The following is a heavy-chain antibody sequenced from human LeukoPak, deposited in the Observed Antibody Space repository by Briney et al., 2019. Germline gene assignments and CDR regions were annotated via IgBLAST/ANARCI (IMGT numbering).Heavy chain of an antibody. CDR1: GFTFSNYG. Sequence: GESLRLSCAASGFTFSNYGMHWVRQAPGKGLEWVAVIWNDGSNEDYVDSVKGRFTISRDNSKNTVDLQMNSLRAEDAAVYYCARDWARGNSYYFDYWGQGTLVTVSS. D-gene: IGHD4-23*01. CDR2: IWNDGSNE. CDR3: ARDWARGNSYYFDY. V-gene: IGHV3-33*01. J-gene: IGHJ4*02.